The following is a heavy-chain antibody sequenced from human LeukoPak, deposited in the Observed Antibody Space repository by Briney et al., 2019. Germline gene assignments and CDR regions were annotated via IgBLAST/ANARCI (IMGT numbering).Heavy chain of an antibody. CDR1: GGSISSSSYY. CDR2: IYYSGST. Sequence: PSETLSLTCTVSGGSISSSSYYWGWLRQPPGKGLEWIGSIYYSGSTYYNPSLKSRVTISVDTSKNQFSLKLSSVTAADTAVYYCARVRLVRGVIHNTPNYFDYWGQGTLVTVSS. V-gene: IGHV4-39*07. D-gene: IGHD3-10*01. J-gene: IGHJ4*02. CDR3: ARVRLVRGVIHNTPNYFDY.